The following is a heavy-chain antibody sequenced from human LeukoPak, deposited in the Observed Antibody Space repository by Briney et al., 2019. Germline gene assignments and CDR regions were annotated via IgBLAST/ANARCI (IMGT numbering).Heavy chain of an antibody. D-gene: IGHD3-10*01. CDR1: GASVSSNGYF. CDR2: IYHSGTT. V-gene: IGHV4-61*08. J-gene: IGHJ4*02. Sequence: SETLSLTCTVSGASVSSNGYFWNWVRQPPGKGLEWIGYIYHSGTTYYNPSLQSRVTMSVDTSKNQFSLKLSSVTAVDTAVYYCARKENVYYYFDYWGQGTLVTVSS. CDR3: ARKENVYYYFDY.